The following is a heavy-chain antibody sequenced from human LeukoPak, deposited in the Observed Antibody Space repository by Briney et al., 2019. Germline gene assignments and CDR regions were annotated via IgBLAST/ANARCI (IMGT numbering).Heavy chain of an antibody. CDR2: IIPIFGTA. V-gene: IGHV1-69*05. CDR1: GGTFSSYA. Sequence: GASVKVSCKASGGTFSSYAISWVRQAPGQGLEWMGGIIPIFGTANYAQKFQGRVTITTDESTSTAYMELSSLRSEDTAVYYCASPRVDGGNPAGIFDYWGQGTLVTVSS. D-gene: IGHD4-23*01. J-gene: IGHJ4*02. CDR3: ASPRVDGGNPAGIFDY.